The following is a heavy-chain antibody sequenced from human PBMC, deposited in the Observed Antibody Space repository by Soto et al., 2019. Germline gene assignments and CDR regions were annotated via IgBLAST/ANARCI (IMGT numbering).Heavy chain of an antibody. Sequence: SETLSLTCAFYGRSFSGYYWSWIRQPPGKGLEWIGEINHSGSTNYNPSLKSRVTISVDTSKNQFSLKLSSVTAADTAVYYCARGQITDVDCSSTSCQEWANWFDPWGQGTLVTVSS. CDR2: INHSGST. CDR1: GRSFSGYY. D-gene: IGHD2-2*01. V-gene: IGHV4-34*01. CDR3: ARGQITDVDCSSTSCQEWANWFDP. J-gene: IGHJ5*02.